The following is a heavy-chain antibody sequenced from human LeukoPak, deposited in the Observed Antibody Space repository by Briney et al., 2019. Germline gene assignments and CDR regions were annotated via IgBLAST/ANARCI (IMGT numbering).Heavy chain of an antibody. Sequence: SETLSLTCAVSGGSFSGYYWSWIRQPPGKGLEWIGEIKHSGSTNYNPSLKSRVTISVDTSKNQFSLKLSSVTAADTAVYYCARVGKSITMVRGVRYYYYYYMDVWGKGTTVTVSS. V-gene: IGHV4-34*01. CDR1: GGSFSGYY. CDR3: ARVGKSITMVRGVRYYYYYYMDV. CDR2: IKHSGST. J-gene: IGHJ6*03. D-gene: IGHD3-10*01.